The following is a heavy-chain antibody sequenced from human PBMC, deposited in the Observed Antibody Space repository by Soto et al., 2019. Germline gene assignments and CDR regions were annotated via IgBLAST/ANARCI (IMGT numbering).Heavy chain of an antibody. V-gene: IGHV4-31*02. CDR3: ARGHGNLDY. J-gene: IGHJ4*02. CDR2: IYYSAYSGTT. Sequence: WIWIRQPPGKGLEWIGNIYYSAYSGTTYYNPSLKSRITISADTSKNQFSLRLSSVTAADTAVYYCARGHGNLDYWGQGTLVTVSS.